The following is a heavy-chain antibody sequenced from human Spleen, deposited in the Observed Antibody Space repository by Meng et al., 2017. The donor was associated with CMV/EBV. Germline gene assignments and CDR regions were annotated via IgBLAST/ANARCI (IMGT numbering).Heavy chain of an antibody. CDR3: ARVGGDGIVK. D-gene: IGHD4-17*01. J-gene: IGHJ4*01. CDR1: GGSISSDNNY. Sequence: ICTVSGGSISSDNNYWTWIRQPPGEGLEWIGYIYYTGSTYYNPSLKSRVSISVDGSKNQLSLKMTSVSAADTAMYFCARVGGDGIVKWGHGTLVTVSS. CDR2: IYYTGST. V-gene: IGHV4-30-4*08.